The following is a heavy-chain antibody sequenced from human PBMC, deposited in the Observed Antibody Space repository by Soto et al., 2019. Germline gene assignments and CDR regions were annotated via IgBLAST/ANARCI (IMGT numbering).Heavy chain of an antibody. CDR2: IRSKAYGGTT. Sequence: SRGLASPVSGLTSGYYVMTSVRKAPGKGLGWVGFIRSKAYGGTTEYAASVKGRFTISRDDSKSIAYLQMISLKTEDTAVYYCTRDSYYYDSSGYDREFDIWGQGTMVTVSS. J-gene: IGHJ3*02. CDR3: TRDSYYYDSSGYDREFDI. V-gene: IGHV3-49*04. CDR1: GLTSGYYV. D-gene: IGHD3-22*01.